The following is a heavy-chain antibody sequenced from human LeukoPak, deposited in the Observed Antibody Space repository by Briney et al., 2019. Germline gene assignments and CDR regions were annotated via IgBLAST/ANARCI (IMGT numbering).Heavy chain of an antibody. CDR2: ISGSGGST. CDR3: AKDQGGDFYYFDY. J-gene: IGHJ4*02. V-gene: IGHV3-23*01. D-gene: IGHD2-21*02. CDR1: GFTFSSYA. Sequence: GGSLRLSCAASGFTFSSYAMSWVRQAPGKGLEWVSAISGSGGSTYYADSVKGRFTISRDNSKNTLYLQMSSPRAEDTAVYYCAKDQGGDFYYFDYWGQGTLVTVSS.